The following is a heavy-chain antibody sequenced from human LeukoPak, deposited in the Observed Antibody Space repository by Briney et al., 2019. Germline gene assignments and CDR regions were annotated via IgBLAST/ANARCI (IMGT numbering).Heavy chain of an antibody. Sequence: SSETLSLTCTVSGGSISSYYWSWIRQPPGKGLEWIGYVYYSGSTNYNPSLKSRVTISVDTSKKQFSLKLSSVTAADTAVYYCARGLREYSSLSHFDYWGQGTLVTVSS. CDR1: GGSISSYY. CDR2: VYYSGST. CDR3: ARGLREYSSLSHFDY. D-gene: IGHD6-6*01. J-gene: IGHJ4*02. V-gene: IGHV4-59*12.